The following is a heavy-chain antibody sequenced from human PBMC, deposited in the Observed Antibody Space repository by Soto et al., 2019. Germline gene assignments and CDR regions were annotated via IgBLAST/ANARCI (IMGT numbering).Heavy chain of an antibody. J-gene: IGHJ4*02. V-gene: IGHV3-33*01. CDR1: GFTFSSYG. CDR3: ARGEYGSSWYDFGKYVYYFDY. Sequence: GGSLRLSCAASGFTFSSYGMHWVRQAPGKGLEWVAVIWYDGSNKYYADSVKGRFTISRDNSKNTLYLQMNSLRAEDTAVYYCARGEYGSSWYDFGKYVYYFDYWGQGTLVTVSS. CDR2: IWYDGSNK. D-gene: IGHD6-13*01.